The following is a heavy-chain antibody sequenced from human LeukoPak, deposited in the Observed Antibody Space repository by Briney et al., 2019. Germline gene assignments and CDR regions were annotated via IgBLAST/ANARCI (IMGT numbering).Heavy chain of an antibody. D-gene: IGHD3-9*01. J-gene: IGHJ6*02. CDR2: IYSGGST. CDR1: GFTFSSYA. V-gene: IGHV3-66*01. Sequence: GGSLRLSCAASGFTFSSYAMSWVRQAPGKGLEWVSVIYSGGSTYYADSVKGRFTISRDNSKNTLYLQMNSLRAEDTAVYYCARAGTYYDILTGPNYYGMDVWGQGTTVTVSS. CDR3: ARAGTYYDILTGPNYYGMDV.